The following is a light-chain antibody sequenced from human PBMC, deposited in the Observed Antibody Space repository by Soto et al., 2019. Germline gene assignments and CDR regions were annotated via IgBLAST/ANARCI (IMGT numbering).Light chain of an antibody. CDR3: TSYTSSNTLVV. Sequence: QSALTQPASVSGSPGQSITISCTGTSSDVGSYNYVSWYQQHPGKAPKLMIYDVSNRPSGVSNRFSGSKSGNTASLTISGLQVEDEADYYCTSYTSSNTLVVFGGGTKVTVL. V-gene: IGLV2-14*03. CDR2: DVS. CDR1: SSDVGSYNY. J-gene: IGLJ2*01.